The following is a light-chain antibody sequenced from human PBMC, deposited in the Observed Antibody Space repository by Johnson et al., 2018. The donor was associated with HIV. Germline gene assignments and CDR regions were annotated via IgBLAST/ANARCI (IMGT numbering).Light chain of an antibody. Sequence: QSVLTQPPSVSAAPGQKVTISCYGSSSNIGNNYVSWYQQLPGTAPKLLIYDNNKRPSGIPDRFSGSKSGTSTTLGITGLQTGDEADYYCGTWDGSLSAGVFGTGTKVTVL. V-gene: IGLV1-51*01. J-gene: IGLJ1*01. CDR3: GTWDGSLSAGV. CDR1: SSNIGNNY. CDR2: DNN.